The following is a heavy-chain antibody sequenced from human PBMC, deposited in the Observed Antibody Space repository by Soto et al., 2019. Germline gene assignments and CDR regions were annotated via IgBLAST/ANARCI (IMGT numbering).Heavy chain of an antibody. V-gene: IGHV4-34*01. J-gene: IGHJ6*03. Sequence: SETLSLTCAAYGGSFSGYYWSWIRQPPGKGLEWIGEINHSGSTNYNPSLKSRVTISVDTSKNQFSLKLSSVTAADAAVYYCARGRRLKQNFFLDSENSYMDVWAKGATVTVSS. CDR3: ARGRRLKQNFFLDSENSYMDV. CDR2: INHSGST. CDR1: GGSFSGYY. D-gene: IGHD1-26*01.